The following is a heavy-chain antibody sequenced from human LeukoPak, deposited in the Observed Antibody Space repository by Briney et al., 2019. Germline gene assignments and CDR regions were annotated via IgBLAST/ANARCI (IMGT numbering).Heavy chain of an antibody. Sequence: PGGSQRLSCAASGFTFSSYSMNWVRQAPGKGLEWVSSISSSSSYIYYADSVKGRFTISRDNAKNSLYLQMNSLRAEDTAVYYCARVEGYSYGFDYWGQGTLVTVSS. V-gene: IGHV3-21*01. CDR2: ISSSSSYI. CDR3: ARVEGYSYGFDY. J-gene: IGHJ4*02. CDR1: GFTFSSYS. D-gene: IGHD5-18*01.